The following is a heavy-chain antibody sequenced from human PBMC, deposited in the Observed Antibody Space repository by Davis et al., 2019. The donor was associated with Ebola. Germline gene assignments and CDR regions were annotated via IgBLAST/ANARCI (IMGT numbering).Heavy chain of an antibody. D-gene: IGHD2-2*01. V-gene: IGHV1-69*13. Sequence: AASVKVSCKASGGTFSSYAISWVRQAPGQGLEWMGGIIPIFGTANYAQKFQGRVTITADEYTSTAYMELSSLRSEDTAVYYCARGRYGSGYCSSTSCSWFDYWGQGTLVTVSS. J-gene: IGHJ4*02. CDR2: IIPIFGTA. CDR3: ARGRYGSGYCSSTSCSWFDY. CDR1: GGTFSSYA.